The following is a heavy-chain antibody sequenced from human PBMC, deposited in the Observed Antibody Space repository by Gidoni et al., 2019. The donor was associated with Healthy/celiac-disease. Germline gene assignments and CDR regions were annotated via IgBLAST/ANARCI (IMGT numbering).Heavy chain of an antibody. CDR2: INGNGGST. J-gene: IGHJ6*02. Sequence: EVQLVESGGGVVRPGGSLRLSCAASGFTFDDYGMSWVRQAPGKGLGWFAGINGNGGSTGYADSVKGRFTISRDNAKNSLYLQMNSLRAEDTALYYCARAGYYDFWSGYFYYYYGMDVWGQGTTVTVSS. D-gene: IGHD3-3*01. V-gene: IGHV3-20*04. CDR3: ARAGYYDFWSGYFYYYYGMDV. CDR1: GFTFDDYG.